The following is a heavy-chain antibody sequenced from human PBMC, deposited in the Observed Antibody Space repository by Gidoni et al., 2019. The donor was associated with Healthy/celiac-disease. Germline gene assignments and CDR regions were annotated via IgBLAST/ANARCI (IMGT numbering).Heavy chain of an antibody. CDR3: AGGRNCGGDCYWYFDL. Sequence: QVQLVPSGAEAKKPGSSVKVSCKASGGSPSSYTISWVRQAPGQRLEWMGRIIPILGRANNAQKFQGRVTITADKSTSTAYMELSSLRSEDTAVYYCAGGRNCGGDCYWYFDLWGRGTLVTVSS. V-gene: IGHV1-69*08. CDR2: IIPILGRA. D-gene: IGHD2-21*02. CDR1: GGSPSSYT. J-gene: IGHJ2*01.